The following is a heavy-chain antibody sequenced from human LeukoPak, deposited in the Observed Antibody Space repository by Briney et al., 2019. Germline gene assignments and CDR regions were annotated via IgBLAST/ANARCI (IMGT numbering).Heavy chain of an antibody. J-gene: IGHJ4*02. V-gene: IGHV3-48*04. CDR1: GFTFSSYG. D-gene: IGHD6-13*01. Sequence: GGSLRLSCAASGFTFSSYGMHWVRQAPGKGLEWVSYISSSSNTIYYADSVKGRFTISRDNAKNSLYLQMNSLRPDDTALYYCAKSLTSSWYDPGDYWGQGTLVTVSS. CDR3: AKSLTSSWYDPGDY. CDR2: ISSSSNTI.